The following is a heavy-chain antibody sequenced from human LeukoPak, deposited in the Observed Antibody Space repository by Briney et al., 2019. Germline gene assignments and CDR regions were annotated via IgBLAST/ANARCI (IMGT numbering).Heavy chain of an antibody. V-gene: IGHV4-61*08. CDR3: ASLSNGAENWFDP. D-gene: IGHD2-8*01. Sequence: ETLSLTCTVSGGSISSNDYFWSWIRQPPGKGLEEIGYIYYSGSTNYNPSLKSRVTISVDTSKNQFSLKLSSVTAADTAVYYCASLSNGAENWFDPWGQGTLVTVSS. CDR2: IYYSGST. J-gene: IGHJ5*02. CDR1: GGSISSNDYF.